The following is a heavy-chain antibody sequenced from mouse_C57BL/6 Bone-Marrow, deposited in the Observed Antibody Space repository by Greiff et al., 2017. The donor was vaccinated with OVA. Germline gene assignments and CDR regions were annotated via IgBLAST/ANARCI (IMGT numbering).Heavy chain of an antibody. CDR2: IYPRSGNT. V-gene: IGHV1-81*01. CDR1: GYTFTSYG. CDR3: AREGYSNPFAY. Sequence: LQESGAELARPGASVKLSCKASGYTFTSYGISWVKQRTGQGLEWIGEIYPRSGNTYYNEKFKGKATLTADKSSSTAYMELRSLTSEDSAVYFCAREGYSNPFAYWGQGTLVTVSA. D-gene: IGHD2-5*01. J-gene: IGHJ3*01.